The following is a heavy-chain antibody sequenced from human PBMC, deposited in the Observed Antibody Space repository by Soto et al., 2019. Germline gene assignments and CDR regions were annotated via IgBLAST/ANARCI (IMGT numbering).Heavy chain of an antibody. J-gene: IGHJ4*02. CDR3: ARRLSSWTPFDY. D-gene: IGHD6-13*01. Sequence: PGESLKISCKGSGYSFAGYWITWVRQKPGKGLEWMGRIDPSDSQTYYSPSFRGHVTISADKSISTAYLQWSSLKASDTAMYYCARRLSSWTPFDYWGQGTLVTVSS. CDR1: GYSFAGYW. CDR2: IDPSDSQT. V-gene: IGHV5-10-1*01.